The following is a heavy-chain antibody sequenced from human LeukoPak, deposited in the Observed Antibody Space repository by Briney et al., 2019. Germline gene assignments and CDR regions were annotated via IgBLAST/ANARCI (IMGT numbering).Heavy chain of an antibody. Sequence: PSETLSLTCTVSGASISDYYWSWIRQAAGKGLEWLGRFSARGSTNYKPSLKSRVTMSVETSMNQFSLKLSSVMAADTAVYYCARGGSTWYAFDYWGREPWSPSP. V-gene: IGHV4-4*07. J-gene: IGHJ4*02. D-gene: IGHD6-13*01. CDR3: ARGGSTWYAFDY. CDR1: GASISDYY. CDR2: FSARGST.